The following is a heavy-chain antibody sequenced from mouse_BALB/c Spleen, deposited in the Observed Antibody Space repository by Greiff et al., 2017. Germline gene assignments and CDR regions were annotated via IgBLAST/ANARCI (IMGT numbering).Heavy chain of an antibody. V-gene: IGHV2-9*02. D-gene: IGHD1-2*01. CDR3: ARDDGYGAMDD. CDR2: IWAGGST. Sequence: VKLVESGPGLVAPSQSLSLTCTVSGFSFTSYGVHWVRQPPGKGLEWLGVIWAGGSTNYHSALMSRLSISKDHSKSHVFLQMNSLQTDDTAMYYGARDDGYGAMDDWGQGTAVTVSS. CDR1: GFSFTSYG. J-gene: IGHJ4*01.